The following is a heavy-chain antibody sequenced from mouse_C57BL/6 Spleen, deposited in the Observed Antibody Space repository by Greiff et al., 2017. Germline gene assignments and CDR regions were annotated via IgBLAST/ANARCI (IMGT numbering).Heavy chain of an antibody. CDR2: IHPSDSDT. V-gene: IGHV1-74*01. Sequence: VQLQQPGAELVKPGASVKVSCKASGYTFTSYWMHWVKQRPGQGLEWLGRIHPSDSDTNYNQKFKGKATLTVDKSSSTAYMQLSSLTSEDSAVYYCAMDYYGSSYESQPYWGQGTLVTVSA. CDR1: GYTFTSYW. CDR3: AMDYYGSSYESQPY. D-gene: IGHD1-1*01. J-gene: IGHJ3*01.